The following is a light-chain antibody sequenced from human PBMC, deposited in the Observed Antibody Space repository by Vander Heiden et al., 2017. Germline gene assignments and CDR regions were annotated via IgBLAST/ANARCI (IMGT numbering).Light chain of an antibody. J-gene: IGLJ1*01. CDR2: RDS. CDR1: NIGSKN. Sequence: SSELPQPPPASVALGQTARITCGGNNIGSKNVHWYQQKPGQAPVLVIYRDSNRPSGIPERFSGSNSGNTATLTISRAQAGDEADYYCQVWDSSTALYVFGTGTKVTVL. CDR3: QVWDSSTALYV. V-gene: IGLV3-9*01.